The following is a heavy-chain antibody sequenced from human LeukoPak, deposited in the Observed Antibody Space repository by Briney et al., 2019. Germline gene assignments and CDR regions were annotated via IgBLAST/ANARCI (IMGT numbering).Heavy chain of an antibody. J-gene: IGHJ6*02. V-gene: IGHV3-7*03. CDR2: IRPDGSQK. D-gene: IGHD3-10*01. CDR1: GFTFRNYW. CDR3: AKDMESVRFGELLSTPDYYYYGMDV. Sequence: PGGSLRLSCAASGFTFRNYWMSWVRQAPGEGLEWVANIRPDGSQKYYVDSARGRFTISRDNAKNSLYLQMNSLRAEDTALYYCAKDMESVRFGELLSTPDYYYYGMDVWGQGTTVTVSS.